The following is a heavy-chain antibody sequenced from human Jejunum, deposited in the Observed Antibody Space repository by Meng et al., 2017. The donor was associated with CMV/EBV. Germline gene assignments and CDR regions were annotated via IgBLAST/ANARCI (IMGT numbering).Heavy chain of an antibody. D-gene: IGHD6-6*01. Sequence: CTVSGGSISSYCWNWIRQPPGKGLEWIGYVYYSGGTNYNPSLKSRVTISVDTSKNQFSLKLSSVTAADTAVYYCARAYSSSCRVDYWGQGTLVTVSS. V-gene: IGHV4-59*01. CDR3: ARAYSSSCRVDY. J-gene: IGHJ4*02. CDR1: GGSISSYC. CDR2: VYYSGGT.